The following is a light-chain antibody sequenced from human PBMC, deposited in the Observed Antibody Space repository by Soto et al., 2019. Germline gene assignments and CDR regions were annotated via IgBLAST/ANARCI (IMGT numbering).Light chain of an antibody. Sequence: EILMTQSPATLSVSPGERATLSCRASQSVSNKLVWYQQRPGQAPRLLIYGASTRATGIPARFSGSGSGTDFTLTISSLEPEDFAVYYCQQRNNWFTFGPGTKVDIK. J-gene: IGKJ3*01. CDR2: GAS. CDR3: QQRNNWFT. V-gene: IGKV3-15*01. CDR1: QSVSNK.